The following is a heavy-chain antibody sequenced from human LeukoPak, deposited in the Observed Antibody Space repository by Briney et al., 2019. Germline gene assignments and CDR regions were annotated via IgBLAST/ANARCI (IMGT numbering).Heavy chain of an antibody. CDR1: GLTFSNYG. J-gene: IGHJ6*02. Sequence: GGSLRLSCAAAGLTFSNYGMHWVRQAPGKGLQWVAYIRYDGRNKYSADSVKGRFTISRDNAKNSLYLQMNSLRAEDTAVYYCARWMSAGSYYYYGMDVWGQGTTVTVSS. V-gene: IGHV3-30*02. CDR3: ARWMSAGSYYYYGMDV. CDR2: IRYDGRNK. D-gene: IGHD3-10*01.